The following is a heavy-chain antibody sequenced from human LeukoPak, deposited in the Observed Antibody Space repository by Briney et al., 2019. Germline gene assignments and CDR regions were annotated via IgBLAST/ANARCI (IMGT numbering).Heavy chain of an antibody. Sequence: PSETLSLTCAVYGGSFSGYSWSWIRQPPGKGLEWIGEINHSGSTNYNPSLKSRVTISVDTSKNQFSLKLNSVTAADTAVYYCARSRYSSGCYVYFLHWGQGTLVTVSS. CDR1: GGSFSGYS. J-gene: IGHJ1*01. D-gene: IGHD6-19*01. CDR2: INHSGST. V-gene: IGHV4-34*01. CDR3: ARSRYSSGCYVYFLH.